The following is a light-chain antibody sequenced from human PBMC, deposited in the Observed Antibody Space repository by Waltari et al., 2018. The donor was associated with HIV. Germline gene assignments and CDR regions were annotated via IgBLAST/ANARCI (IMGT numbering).Light chain of an antibody. V-gene: IGLV1-40*01. CDR2: GNS. J-gene: IGLJ2*01. CDR3: QSYDRSLSGYVV. CDR1: SSNIGAGFD. Sequence: QSLLTQPPSVSEAPGQRVTISCTGSSSNIGAGFDVHWYQQLPGTVPKLLIYGNSNRPSGVPHRFSGSKSGTSASLAITGLQAEDEADYYCQSYDRSLSGYVVFGGGTKLTVL.